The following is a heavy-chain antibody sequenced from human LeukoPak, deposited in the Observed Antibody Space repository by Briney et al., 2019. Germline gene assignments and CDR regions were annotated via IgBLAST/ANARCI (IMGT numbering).Heavy chain of an antibody. Sequence: SQTLSLTCAISGDSVSSTSAAWNWVRQSPSRGLEWLGRTYYRSTWYNDYAVTVKSRITVNADTSKNQLSLQLNSVTPEDTAVYYCAREKDDGFDIWGQGTMVTVSS. CDR3: AREKDDGFDI. CDR1: GDSVSSTSAA. CDR2: TYYRSTWYN. V-gene: IGHV6-1*01. J-gene: IGHJ3*02.